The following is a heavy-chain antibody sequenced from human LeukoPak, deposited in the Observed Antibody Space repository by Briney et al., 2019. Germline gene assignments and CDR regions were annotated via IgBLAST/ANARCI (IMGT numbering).Heavy chain of an antibody. CDR3: AGRDIVVVVSASDY. CDR1: GFTLIDHV. D-gene: IGHD2-15*01. CDR2: ITASGDRT. Sequence: GGCLRLSPAPPGFTLIDHVMISVRPGPGKGLGWGSPITASGDRTVCGDCVRGRFAMSRDNSENTVYLQMNSLRVDDRAVYYCAGRDIVVVVSASDYWGQGTLVTVSS. J-gene: IGHJ4*02. V-gene: IGHV3-23*01.